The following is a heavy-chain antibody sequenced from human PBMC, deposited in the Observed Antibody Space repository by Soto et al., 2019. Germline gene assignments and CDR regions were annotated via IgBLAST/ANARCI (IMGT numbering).Heavy chain of an antibody. Sequence: PSETRSLTCTVSGGSISSYYWSWIRQPPGKGLEWIGYIYYSGSTNYNPSLKSRVTISVDTSKNQFSLKLSSVTAADTAVYYCARLNDYGDYYYYYMDVWGKGTTVTVSS. V-gene: IGHV4-59*08. CDR3: ARLNDYGDYYYYYMDV. CDR2: IYYSGST. CDR1: GGSISSYY. D-gene: IGHD4-17*01. J-gene: IGHJ6*03.